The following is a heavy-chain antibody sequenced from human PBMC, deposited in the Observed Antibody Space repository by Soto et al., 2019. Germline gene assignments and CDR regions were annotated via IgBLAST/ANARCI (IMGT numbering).Heavy chain of an antibody. CDR3: AKPLGSSGWDFDY. CDR2: ISYDGSNK. D-gene: IGHD6-19*01. V-gene: IGHV3-30*18. CDR1: GFTFSSYG. Sequence: QVQLVESGGGVVQPGRSLRLSCAASGFTFSSYGMHWVRQAPGKGLEWVAVISYDGSNKYYADSVKGRFTISRDNSKNTLYLQMNSLRAEDTAVYYCAKPLGSSGWDFDYWGQGTLASVSS. J-gene: IGHJ4*02.